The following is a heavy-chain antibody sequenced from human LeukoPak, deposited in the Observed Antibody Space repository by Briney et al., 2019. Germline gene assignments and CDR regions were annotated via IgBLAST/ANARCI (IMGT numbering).Heavy chain of an antibody. CDR1: GFTFSSYG. V-gene: IGHV3-30*18. Sequence: GGSLRLSCAASGFTFSSYGMHWVRQAPGKGLEWVAVISYDGSNKYYADSVKGRFTISRDNSKNTLYLQMNSLRAEDTAVYYCAKDERSDSIGGFCWGQGTLVTVSS. CDR2: ISYDGSNK. J-gene: IGHJ4*02. CDR3: AKDERSDSIGGFC. D-gene: IGHD2-15*01.